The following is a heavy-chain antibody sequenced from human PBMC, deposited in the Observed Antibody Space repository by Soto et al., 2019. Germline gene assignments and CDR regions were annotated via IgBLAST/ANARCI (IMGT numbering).Heavy chain of an antibody. CDR3: AKEGDSSGWYAYYYYGMDV. D-gene: IGHD6-19*01. V-gene: IGHV3-21*01. J-gene: IGHJ6*02. Sequence: LRLSCAASGFTFSSYSMNWVRQAPGKGLEWVSSISSSSSYIYYADSVKGRFTISRDNAKNSLYLQMNSLRAEDTAVYYCAKEGDSSGWYAYYYYGMDVWGQGTTVTVSS. CDR2: ISSSSSYI. CDR1: GFTFSSYS.